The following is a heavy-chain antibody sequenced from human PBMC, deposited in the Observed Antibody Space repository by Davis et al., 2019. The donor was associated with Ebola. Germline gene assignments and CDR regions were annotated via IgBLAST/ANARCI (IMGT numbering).Heavy chain of an antibody. V-gene: IGHV1-8*03. J-gene: IGHJ6*02. D-gene: IGHD3-10*01. CDR1: GYTFTSYD. Sequence: ASVKVSCKASGYTFTSYDINWVRQATGQGLEWMGWMNPNSGNTGYAQKFQGRVTITRNTSISTAYMELSSLRSEDTAVYYCARASSAESLWFRELNLYYYYYGMDVWGQGTTVTVSS. CDR2: MNPNSGNT. CDR3: ARASSAESLWFRELNLYYYYYGMDV.